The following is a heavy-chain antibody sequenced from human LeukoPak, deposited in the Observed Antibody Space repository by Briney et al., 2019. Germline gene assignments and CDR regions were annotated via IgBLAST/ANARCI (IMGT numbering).Heavy chain of an antibody. V-gene: IGHV3-23*01. Sequence: GGSLRLSCAASGFTFSSYAMSWVRQAPGKGLEWVSALSGSGGSTYYADSVKGRFTISRDNSKDTLYLQMNSLRAEDTAVYYCAKGANYYGSGTILGYWGQRTLVTVSS. CDR1: GFTFSSYA. J-gene: IGHJ4*02. CDR2: LSGSGGST. CDR3: AKGANYYGSGTILGY. D-gene: IGHD3-10*01.